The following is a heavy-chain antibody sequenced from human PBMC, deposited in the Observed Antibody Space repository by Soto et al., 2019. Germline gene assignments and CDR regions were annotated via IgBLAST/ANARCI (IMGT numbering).Heavy chain of an antibody. V-gene: IGHV4-34*01. J-gene: IGHJ5*02. D-gene: IGHD2-2*01. CDR2: INHSGST. CDR3: AAGAVPVTVVVPS. Sequence: PAETLSLTCAVYGGSFSCYYWSWIRQPPGKVLELIGEINHSGSTNYNPCLKSRVTISVDTAKNQFSLKLSSVTAADTAVYYCAAGAVPVTVVVPSWGQGTMVTVSS. CDR1: GGSFSCYY.